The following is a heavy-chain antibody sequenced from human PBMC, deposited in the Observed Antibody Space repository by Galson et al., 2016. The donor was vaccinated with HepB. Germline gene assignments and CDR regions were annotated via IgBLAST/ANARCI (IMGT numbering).Heavy chain of an antibody. V-gene: IGHV5-51*01. Sequence: QSGAEVKKPGESLKISCKGFGYIFPSYWIGWVRQMPGKGLEWMGIIYPGGSDTRYSPSFQGQVTISADKSISTAYLPWSSLEASDTPMYYWARHPSGVTSGGGFDSWGQGTLVTVSS. CDR3: ARHPSGVTSGGGFDS. D-gene: IGHD2-21*02. CDR1: GYIFPSYW. J-gene: IGHJ4*02. CDR2: IYPGGSDT.